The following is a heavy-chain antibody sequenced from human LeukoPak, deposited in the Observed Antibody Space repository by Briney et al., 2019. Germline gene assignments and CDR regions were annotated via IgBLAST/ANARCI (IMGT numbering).Heavy chain of an antibody. CDR3: ARDKPAAGARFYFDY. J-gene: IGHJ4*02. CDR1: GGXFSGYY. CDR2: INHSGST. Sequence: KPSETLSLTCAVYGGXFSGYYWSWIRQPPGKGLEWIGEINHSGSTNYNPSLKSRVTISVDTSKNQFSLKLSSVTAADTAVYYCARDKPAAGARFYFDYWGQGTLVTVSS. D-gene: IGHD6-13*01. V-gene: IGHV4-34*01.